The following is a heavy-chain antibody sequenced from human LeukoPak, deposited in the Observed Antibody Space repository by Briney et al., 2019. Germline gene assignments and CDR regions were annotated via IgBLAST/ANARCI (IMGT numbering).Heavy chain of an antibody. CDR2: ISAYNGNT. CDR1: GYTFTSYG. CDR3: ARESVGATPNYFDY. V-gene: IGHV1-18*01. J-gene: IGHJ4*02. Sequence: GASVKVSCKASGYTFTSYGISWVRQAPGQGLEWMGWISAYNGNTNYAQKLQGRVTMTTDTSTSTAYMELSRLRSDDTAVYYCARESVGATPNYFDYWGQGTLVTVSS. D-gene: IGHD1-26*01.